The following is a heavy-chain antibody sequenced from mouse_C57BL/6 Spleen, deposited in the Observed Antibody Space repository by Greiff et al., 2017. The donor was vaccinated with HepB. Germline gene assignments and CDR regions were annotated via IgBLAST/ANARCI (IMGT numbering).Heavy chain of an antibody. CDR1: GYTFTSYW. Sequence: QVQLQQSGAELVRPGSSVKLSCKASGYTFTSYWMDWVKQRPGQGLEWIGNIYPSDSETHYNQKFKDKATLTVDKSSSTAYMQLSSLTSEDSAVYYCARNYYGSSYEGYAMDYWGQRTSVTVSS. J-gene: IGHJ4*01. D-gene: IGHD1-1*01. CDR3: ARNYYGSSYEGYAMDY. V-gene: IGHV1-61*01. CDR2: IYPSDSET.